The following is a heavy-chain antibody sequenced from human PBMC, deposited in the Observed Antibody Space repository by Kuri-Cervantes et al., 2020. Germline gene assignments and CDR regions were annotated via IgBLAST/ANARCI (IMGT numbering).Heavy chain of an antibody. J-gene: IGHJ6*02. Sequence: ASVKVSCKASGCTFTGYYMHWVRQAPGQGLEWMGWINPNSGDTNYAQKFQERVTITRDMSTSTAYMELSSLRSEDTAVYYCAADEGGGVATYNYYYGMDVWGQGTTVTVSS. V-gene: IGHV1-2*02. CDR1: GCTFTGYY. CDR2: INPNSGDT. D-gene: IGHD5-12*01. CDR3: AADEGGGVATYNYYYGMDV.